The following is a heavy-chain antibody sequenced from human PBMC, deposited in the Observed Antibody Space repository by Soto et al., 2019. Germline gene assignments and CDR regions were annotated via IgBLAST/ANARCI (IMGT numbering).Heavy chain of an antibody. Sequence: SETLSLTCTVSGGSISSYYWSLIRQPAGKGLEWIGRIYTSGSTNYNPSLKSRVTMSVDTSKNQFSLKLSSVTAADTAVYYCAMVVAAAAYYFDYWGQGTLVTVSS. J-gene: IGHJ4*02. CDR2: IYTSGST. CDR1: GGSISSYY. CDR3: AMVVAAAAYYFDY. V-gene: IGHV4-4*07. D-gene: IGHD2-15*01.